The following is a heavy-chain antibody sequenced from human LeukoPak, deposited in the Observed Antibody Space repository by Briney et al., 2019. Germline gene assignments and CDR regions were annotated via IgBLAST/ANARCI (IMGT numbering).Heavy chain of an antibody. V-gene: IGHV4-30-4*01. CDR2: IYYSGST. CDR3: ARDRWKGPSYFDY. J-gene: IGHJ4*02. Sequence: SETLSLTCTVSGGSISSGDYYWSWIRQPPGKGLEWIGYIYYSGSTYYNPSLKSRVTISVDTSKNQFSLKLSSVTAADTAVYYCARDRWKGPSYFDYWGQGTRVSVSS. CDR1: GGSISSGDYY. D-gene: IGHD1-1*01.